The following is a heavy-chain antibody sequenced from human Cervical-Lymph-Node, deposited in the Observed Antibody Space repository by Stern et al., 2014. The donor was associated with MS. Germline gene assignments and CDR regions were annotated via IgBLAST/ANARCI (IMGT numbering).Heavy chain of an antibody. CDR1: GYTFTSYG. CDR2: ISAYNGNT. CDR3: ARESRNNEPLYNWFDP. D-gene: IGHD1-1*01. J-gene: IGHJ5*01. V-gene: IGHV1-18*01. Sequence: VQLVESGAEVKKPGASVKVSCKASGYTFTSYGISWVRQAPGQGLEWMGWISAYNGNTNYAQRLQGRVTMTTDTSTSTAYMELRSLRSDDTAVYYCARESRNNEPLYNWFDPWGQGTLVTVSS.